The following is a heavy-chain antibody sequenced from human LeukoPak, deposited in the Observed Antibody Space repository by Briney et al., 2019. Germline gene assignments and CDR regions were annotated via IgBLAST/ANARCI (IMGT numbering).Heavy chain of an antibody. CDR1: GYTFTSYY. Sequence: ASVKVSCKASGYTFTSYYMHWVRQAPGQGLEWMGIINPSGGSTSYAQKFQGRVTMTRDTSTSTVYMELGSLRSEDTAVYYCARDLSPQSVPAAMPGDYWGQGTLVTVSS. V-gene: IGHV1-46*01. CDR3: ARDLSPQSVPAAMPGDY. CDR2: INPSGGST. J-gene: IGHJ4*02. D-gene: IGHD2-2*01.